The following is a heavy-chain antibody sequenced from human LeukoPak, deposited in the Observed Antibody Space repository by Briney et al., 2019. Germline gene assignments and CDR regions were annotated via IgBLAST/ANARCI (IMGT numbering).Heavy chain of an antibody. CDR3: ARDADAAMATNWFDP. CDR2: INPNSGGT. V-gene: IGHV1-2*02. Sequence: ASVKVSCKASGYTFTGYYMHWVRQAPGQGLEWMGWINPNSGGTNYAQKFQGRVTMTRDTSISTAYMELSRLRSDDTAVYYCARDADAAMATNWFDPWGQGTLVTVSS. CDR1: GYTFTGYY. D-gene: IGHD5-18*01. J-gene: IGHJ5*02.